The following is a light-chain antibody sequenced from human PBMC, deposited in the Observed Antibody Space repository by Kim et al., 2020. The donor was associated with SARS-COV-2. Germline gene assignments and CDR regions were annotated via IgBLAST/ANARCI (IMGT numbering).Light chain of an antibody. J-gene: IGKJ2*01. CDR1: PSISSN. CDR3: QQYNSWPGT. CDR2: GAS. V-gene: IGKV3-15*01. Sequence: SVSPGESATLSCRASPSISSNLAWYQQKPGQAPRLLISGASTRATGIPARFSGSGSGTEFTLTISSLQSEHFAVYYCQQYNSWPGTFGQGTKLEI.